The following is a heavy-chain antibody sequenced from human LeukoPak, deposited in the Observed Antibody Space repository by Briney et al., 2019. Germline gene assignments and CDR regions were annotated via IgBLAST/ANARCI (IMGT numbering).Heavy chain of an antibody. V-gene: IGHV1-24*01. Sequence: ASVKVSCKVSGYTLTELSMHWVRQAPGKGLEWMGGFDPEDGETIYAQKFQGRVTMTEDTSTDTAYMELSSLRSEGTAVYYCATPSLGGYYYYGMDVWGQGTTVTVSS. CDR1: GYTLTELS. D-gene: IGHD3-10*01. J-gene: IGHJ6*02. CDR2: FDPEDGET. CDR3: ATPSLGGYYYYGMDV.